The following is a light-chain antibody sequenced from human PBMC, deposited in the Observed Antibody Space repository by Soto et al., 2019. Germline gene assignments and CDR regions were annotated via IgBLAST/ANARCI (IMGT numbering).Light chain of an antibody. Sequence: DIQLTQSPSFLSASVGDRVTITCRASQGISSYLAWYQQKPGKAPKLLIYAASTLQSGVPSRFSGSGSGTEFTITISSLQPEDFANYYCQQLNSLLTFGGGTKVEIK. V-gene: IGKV1-9*01. CDR1: QGISSY. CDR3: QQLNSLLT. CDR2: AAS. J-gene: IGKJ4*01.